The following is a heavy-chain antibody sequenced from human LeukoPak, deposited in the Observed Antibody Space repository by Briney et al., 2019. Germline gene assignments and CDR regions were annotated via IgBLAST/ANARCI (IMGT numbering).Heavy chain of an antibody. Sequence: PSQTLSLTCTVSGGSISRGAYYWSWIRQHPGKGLEWIGYIHYSGSTYYNPSLKSRLIISVDTSKNQFSLKLSSVTAADTAVYYCARDLLKMVTAIGQGDYWGQGTLVTVSS. J-gene: IGHJ4*02. D-gene: IGHD2-21*02. V-gene: IGHV4-31*03. CDR3: ARDLLKMVTAIGQGDY. CDR1: GGSISRGAYY. CDR2: IHYSGST.